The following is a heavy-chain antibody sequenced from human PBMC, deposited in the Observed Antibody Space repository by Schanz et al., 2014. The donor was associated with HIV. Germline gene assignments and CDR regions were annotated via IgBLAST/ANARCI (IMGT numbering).Heavy chain of an antibody. Sequence: QVQLVQSGAEVQKPGASVKVSCKASGYSFTSYDINWVRQATGQGLEWMGWVNPKSGNTGYAQKFQGRVTMTRNTSISTAYMELSSLGSEDTAMYYCARGRYSGSYYNYWGQGTLVTVSS. J-gene: IGHJ4*02. V-gene: IGHV1-8*02. D-gene: IGHD1-26*01. CDR1: GYSFTSYD. CDR2: VNPKSGNT. CDR3: ARGRYSGSYYNY.